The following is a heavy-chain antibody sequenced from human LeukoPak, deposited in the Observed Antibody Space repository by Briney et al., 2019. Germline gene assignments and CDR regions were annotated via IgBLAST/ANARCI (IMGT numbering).Heavy chain of an antibody. J-gene: IGHJ6*03. Sequence: GGSLRLSCAACGFTYSHYSIDWVRQAPGKGLERVASITSSSSHIYYADSVKGRFTISRDNAKNEVYLQMNSLRGEDTAIYYCARVMMGATVTTFHYYCMDVWGVGTAVTVSS. D-gene: IGHD4-11*01. CDR2: ITSSSSHI. CDR3: ARVMMGATVTTFHYYCMDV. V-gene: IGHV3-21*01. CDR1: GFTYSHYS.